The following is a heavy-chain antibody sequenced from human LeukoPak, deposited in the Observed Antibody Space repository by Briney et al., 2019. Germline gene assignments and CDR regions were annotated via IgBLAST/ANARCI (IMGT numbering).Heavy chain of an antibody. CDR3: ASAYSGYDLGAFDI. V-gene: IGHV4-34*01. CDR2: INHSGSS. D-gene: IGHD5-12*01. Sequence: PSETLSLTCAVYRDSFSDYYWTWIRQPPGKGLEWIGEINHSGSSNYNPSLKSRVTISVDTSKNQFSLKLSSVTAADTAVYYCASAYSGYDLGAFDIWGQGTMVTVSS. CDR1: RDSFSDYY. J-gene: IGHJ3*02.